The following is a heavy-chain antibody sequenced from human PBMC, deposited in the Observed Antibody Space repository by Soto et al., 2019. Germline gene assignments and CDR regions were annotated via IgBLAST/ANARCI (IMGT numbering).Heavy chain of an antibody. CDR3: ARGSRMRLPAAIASDYYDLGLDV. CDR2: INHRGSI. CDR1: GGSFSGCY. J-gene: IGHJ6*02. D-gene: IGHD4-17*01. V-gene: IGHV4-34*01. Sequence: QVQLQQWGAGLLKPSESLLLNCAVSGGSFSGCYWGWIRQPPGKGLEWIGEINHRGSINYNQSLNSRGTMSVETSKSKLSLKRNSETAADSAVFYCARGSRMRLPAAIASDYYDLGLDVWGQWTAVTVS.